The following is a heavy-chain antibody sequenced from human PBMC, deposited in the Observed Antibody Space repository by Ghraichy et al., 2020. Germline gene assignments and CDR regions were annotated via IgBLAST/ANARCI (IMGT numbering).Heavy chain of an antibody. CDR2: ITTSKGNT. Sequence: ASVKVSCKTSGYSFTNYGITWVRQALGQGLEWMGWITTSKGNTQSAQKLQGRVTMTTDTSTSTVYMELRSLRYDDTAVYYCARGINYFDPWGQGTLVTVSS. J-gene: IGHJ5*02. V-gene: IGHV1-18*04. CDR3: ARGINYFDP. D-gene: IGHD1-7*01. CDR1: GYSFTNYG.